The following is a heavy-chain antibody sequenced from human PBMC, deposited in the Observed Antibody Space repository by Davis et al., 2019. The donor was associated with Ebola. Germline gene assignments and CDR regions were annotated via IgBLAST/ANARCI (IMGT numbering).Heavy chain of an antibody. D-gene: IGHD3-22*01. CDR1: GYTFTGYY. Sequence: ASVKVSCKASGYTFTGYYMHWVRQAPGQGLEWMGWINPNSGDTIYAQKFQGRVTMTRDTSISTGYMELSSLRSDDTAVYYCTRDHLDSSTYPSPLDYWGQGTLVTVSS. J-gene: IGHJ4*02. CDR2: INPNSGDT. CDR3: TRDHLDSSTYPSPLDY. V-gene: IGHV1-2*02.